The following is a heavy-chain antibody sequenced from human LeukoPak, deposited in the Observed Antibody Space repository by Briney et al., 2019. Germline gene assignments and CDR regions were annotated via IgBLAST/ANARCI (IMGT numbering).Heavy chain of an antibody. V-gene: IGHV4-34*01. CDR3: ARVGGYGGATDY. CDR1: GGSFSGYY. J-gene: IGHJ4*02. D-gene: IGHD5-12*01. Sequence: SETLSLTCAVYGGSFSGYYWSWIRQAPGKGLEWTGEINHSGSTNYNPSLKSRVTISVDTSKNQFSLKLSSVTAADTAVYYCARVGGYGGATDYWGQGTLVTVSS. CDR2: INHSGST.